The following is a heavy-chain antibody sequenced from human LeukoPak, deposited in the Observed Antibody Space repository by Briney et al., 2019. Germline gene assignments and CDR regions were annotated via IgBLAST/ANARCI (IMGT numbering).Heavy chain of an antibody. CDR1: GFTFSSYV. Sequence: GGSLRLSCAASGFTFSSYVMHWVRQAPGKGLEYVSAISSNGGSTYYADSVKGRFTISRDNSKNTLYLQMNSLRAEDTAVYYCAREPPPWIGAAAGTGNYFDYWGQGTLVTVSS. V-gene: IGHV3-64*04. J-gene: IGHJ4*02. CDR3: AREPPPWIGAAAGTGNYFDY. D-gene: IGHD6-13*01. CDR2: ISSNGGST.